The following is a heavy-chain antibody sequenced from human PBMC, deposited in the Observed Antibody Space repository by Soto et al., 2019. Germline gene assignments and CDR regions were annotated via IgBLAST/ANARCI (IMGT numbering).Heavy chain of an antibody. CDR3: ARALRFLEATNYYYYYGMDV. J-gene: IGHJ6*02. CDR1: GCTFTSYG. CDR2: ISAYNGNT. V-gene: IGHV1-18*04. Sequence: AGVRVSCQAYGCTFTSYGISWVRQAPGQGKEWMGWISAYNGNTNYAQKLQGRVTMTTDTSTSTAYMELRSLRSDDTAVYYCARALRFLEATNYYYYYGMDVWGQGTTVTVSS. D-gene: IGHD3-3*01.